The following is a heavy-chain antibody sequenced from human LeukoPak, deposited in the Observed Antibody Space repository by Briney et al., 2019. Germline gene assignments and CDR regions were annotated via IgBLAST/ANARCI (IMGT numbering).Heavy chain of an antibody. Sequence: ASETLSLTCTVSGGSISSSSYYWGWIRQPPGKGLEWIGSICYSGSTYYNPSLKSRVTISVDTSKNQFSLKLSSVTAADTAVYYCARERGRYYGSGSYYNYYYMDVWGKGTTVTVSS. V-gene: IGHV4-39*07. CDR3: ARERGRYYGSGSYYNYYYMDV. J-gene: IGHJ6*03. CDR2: ICYSGST. CDR1: GGSISSSSYY. D-gene: IGHD3-10*01.